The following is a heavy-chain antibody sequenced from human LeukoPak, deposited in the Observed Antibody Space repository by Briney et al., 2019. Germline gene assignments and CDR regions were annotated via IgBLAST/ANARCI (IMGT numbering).Heavy chain of an antibody. CDR3: ASRTTVTNALSFDF. Sequence: PSETLSLTCDVSGYFVSSAYYWGWIRQSPGKGLAWIGNIYSTGSTYYNPSLQSRVTISVDASKNQFSLRLSSLTSADRAVYYCASRTTVTNALSFDFWGQGILVTVSS. V-gene: IGHV4-38-2*01. J-gene: IGHJ4*02. CDR1: GYFVSSAYY. CDR2: IYSTGST. D-gene: IGHD4-11*01.